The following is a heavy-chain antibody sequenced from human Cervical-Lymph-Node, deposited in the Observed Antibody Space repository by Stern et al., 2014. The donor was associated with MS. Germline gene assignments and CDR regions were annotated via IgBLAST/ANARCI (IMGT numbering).Heavy chain of an antibody. CDR1: GGTLNNYA. D-gene: IGHD3-22*01. J-gene: IGHJ4*02. CDR2: IIPFLGIA. CDR3: ARSPDLYDSSGYYFD. Sequence: VQLVQSGAEVKKPGSSVKVSCKASGGTLNNYAVSWVRQAPGQGLEWIGKIIPFLGIANYAHKFQGRVTLTAAATTSYMEVSSLRSDDTAVYYCARSPDLYDSSGYYFDWGQATLVTVSS. V-gene: IGHV1-69*09.